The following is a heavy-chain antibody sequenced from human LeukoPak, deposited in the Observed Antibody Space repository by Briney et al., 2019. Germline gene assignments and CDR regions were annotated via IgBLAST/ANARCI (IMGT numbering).Heavy chain of an antibody. J-gene: IGHJ4*02. V-gene: IGHV3-30*03. Sequence: GWSLRLSCSASGFAFSSNAMHWVRQAPGRGLEWLAVIAYDGSNEDHADSVRGRFTISRDNSKNTLFLQMNSLRPEDTAIYYCARDLVYSSGWYAGELDHWGLGTLVIVSS. CDR3: ARDLVYSSGWYAGELDH. D-gene: IGHD6-19*01. CDR1: GFAFSSNA. CDR2: IAYDGSNE.